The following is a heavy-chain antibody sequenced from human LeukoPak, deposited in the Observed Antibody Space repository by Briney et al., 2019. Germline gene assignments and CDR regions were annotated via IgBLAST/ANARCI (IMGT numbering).Heavy chain of an antibody. Sequence: SETLSLTCAVYGGSFRGYYWSWIRQPPGKGLEWIGEINHSGSTNYNPSLKSRVTISVDTSKNQFQLKLSSVTAADTAVYYCARDGYPPYYYYYYMDVWGKGTTVTISS. J-gene: IGHJ6*03. V-gene: IGHV4-34*01. CDR3: ARDGYPPYYYYYYMDV. D-gene: IGHD1-1*01. CDR2: INHSGST. CDR1: GGSFRGYY.